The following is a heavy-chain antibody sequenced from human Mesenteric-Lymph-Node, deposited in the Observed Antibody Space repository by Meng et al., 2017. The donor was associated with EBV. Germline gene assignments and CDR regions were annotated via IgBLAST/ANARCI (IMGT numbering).Heavy chain of an antibody. CDR1: GGSISDYY. D-gene: IGHD3-16*01. CDR3: AALGSFASSIDP. CDR2: VNHAGTT. Sequence: QLQPWGAVLLKPAGPLSLTFAVYGGSISDYYWTWIRQPPGKGLEWIGEVNHAGTTIYNPSLESRVTISVDTSKNQFSLKLTSVTAADTAVYFCAALGSFASSIDPWGQGTLVTVSS. V-gene: IGHV4-34*01. J-gene: IGHJ5*02.